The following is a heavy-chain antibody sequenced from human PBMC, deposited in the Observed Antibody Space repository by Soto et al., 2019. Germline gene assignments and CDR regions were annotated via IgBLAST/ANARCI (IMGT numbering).Heavy chain of an antibody. D-gene: IGHD6-13*01. CDR2: IIPIFGTA. CDR1: GCTFSSYA. V-gene: IGHV1-69*13. Sequence: SVKVSCKASGCTFSSYAISWVRQAPGQGLEWMGGIIPIFGTANYAQKFQGRVTITADESTSTAYMELSSLRSEDTAVYYCAREKEGAAACPHPFAYWGKEPLVTVPS. J-gene: IGHJ4*02. CDR3: AREKEGAAACPHPFAY.